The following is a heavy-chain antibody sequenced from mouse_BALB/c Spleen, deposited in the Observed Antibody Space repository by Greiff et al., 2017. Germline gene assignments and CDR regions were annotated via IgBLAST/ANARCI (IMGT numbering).Heavy chain of an antibody. CDR1: GFSLSTSGMG. Sequence: QVTLKVSGPGILQPSQTLSLTCSFSGFSLSTSGMGVSWIRQPSGKGLEWLAHIYWDDDKRYNPSLKSRLTISKDTSRNQVFLKITSVDTADTATYYCARRHYYGSSYGAMDYWGQGTSVTVSS. D-gene: IGHD1-1*01. V-gene: IGHV8-12*01. CDR3: ARRHYYGSSYGAMDY. CDR2: IYWDDDK. J-gene: IGHJ4*01.